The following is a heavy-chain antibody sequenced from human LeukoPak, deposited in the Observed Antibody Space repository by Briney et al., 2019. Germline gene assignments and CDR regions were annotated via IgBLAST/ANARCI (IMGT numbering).Heavy chain of an antibody. CDR2: IYYSGST. D-gene: IGHD6-19*01. CDR3: ARGIAVGWFDP. CDR1: GGSVSSGSYY. Sequence: SETLSLTCTVSGGSVSSGSYYWGWIRQPPGKGLEWIGYIYYSGSTNYNPSLKSRVTISVDTSKNQFSLKLSSVTAADTAVYYCARGIAVGWFDPWGQGTLVTVSS. V-gene: IGHV4-61*01. J-gene: IGHJ5*02.